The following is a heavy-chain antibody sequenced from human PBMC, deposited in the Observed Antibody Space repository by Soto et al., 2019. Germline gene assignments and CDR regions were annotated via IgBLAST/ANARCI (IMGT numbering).Heavy chain of an antibody. CDR2: IIPMFGTA. Sequence: GASVQVSCKASGGTFSRHAISWVRQAPGQGLEWMGGIIPMFGTANHAQKFHGRVTIIADESTSTAYMELSSLRSEDTAIYYCARGWGYDSSDYYYAYWGPGTVVTVSS. CDR3: ARGWGYDSSDYYYAY. D-gene: IGHD3-22*01. V-gene: IGHV1-69*13. CDR1: GGTFSRHA. J-gene: IGHJ4*02.